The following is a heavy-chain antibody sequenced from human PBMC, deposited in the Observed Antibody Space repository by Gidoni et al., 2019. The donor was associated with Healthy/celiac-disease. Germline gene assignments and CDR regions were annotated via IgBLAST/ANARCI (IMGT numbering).Heavy chain of an antibody. D-gene: IGHD4-17*01. Sequence: EVQLVESVGGLVQPGGSLSLSCDASGLPFRSYWMSWVRQAPWKGLEWVSNIKQEGSEKYYVDAVKGRLTISRNNAKNSLYLQRNSLRAEDTAVYYCASRASYGDYVELDYCGQGTLVTVSS. CDR3: ASRASYGDYVELDY. CDR2: IKQEGSEK. J-gene: IGHJ4*02. CDR1: GLPFRSYW. V-gene: IGHV3-7*01.